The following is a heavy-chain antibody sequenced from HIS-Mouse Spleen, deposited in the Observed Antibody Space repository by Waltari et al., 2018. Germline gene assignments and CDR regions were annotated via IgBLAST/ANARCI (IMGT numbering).Heavy chain of an antibody. Sequence: QLQLQESGPGLVKPSETLSLTCTVSGGSISSSSYYWGWIRQPPGKGLEWIGSIYYSGSTYYNPSLKSRVTISVDTSKNQFSLKLSSVTAADTAVYYCAREGDSTSDGAFDIWGQGTMVTVSS. CDR2: IYYSGST. D-gene: IGHD2-2*01. CDR1: GGSISSSSYY. V-gene: IGHV4-39*07. CDR3: AREGDSTSDGAFDI. J-gene: IGHJ3*02.